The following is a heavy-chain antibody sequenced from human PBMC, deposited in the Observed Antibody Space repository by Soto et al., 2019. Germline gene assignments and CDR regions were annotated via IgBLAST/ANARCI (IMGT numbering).Heavy chain of an antibody. CDR1: GFTFDDYA. Sequence: GGSLRLSCAASGFTFDDYAMRWVRQAPGKGLEWVSGISWNSGSIGYADSVKGRFTISRDNAKNSLYLQMNSLRAEDTALYYCAKDKEAPYYYYMDVWGKGTTVTVSS. V-gene: IGHV3-9*01. CDR3: AKDKEAPYYYYMDV. J-gene: IGHJ6*03. CDR2: ISWNSGSI.